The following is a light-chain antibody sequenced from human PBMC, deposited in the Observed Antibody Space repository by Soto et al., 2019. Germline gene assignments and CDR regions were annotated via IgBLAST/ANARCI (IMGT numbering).Light chain of an antibody. CDR3: QKYDSAPRT. J-gene: IGKJ1*01. CDR2: AAS. V-gene: IGKV1-27*01. CDR1: QGIRIY. Sequence: DIQMTQSPASLSASVGDRVTITCRASQGIRIYLAWYQQKPGKVPKLLIYAASTLQSGVPSRFSGSGSGTDFTLTISSLQPEDVATYYCQKYDSAPRTFGQGTKVEIK.